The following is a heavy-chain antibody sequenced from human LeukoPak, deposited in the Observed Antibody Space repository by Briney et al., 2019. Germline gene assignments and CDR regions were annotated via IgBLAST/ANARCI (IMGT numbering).Heavy chain of an antibody. CDR3: AKNGELTLGYFDY. CDR2: IYSGGDT. D-gene: IGHD3-10*01. Sequence: GGSLRLSCAVSGFTVSSNYMSWVRQAPGKGLEWVSVIYSGGDTYYADSVKGRFTISRDNSKNTLYLQMNSLRAEDTAIYYCAKNGELTLGYFDYWGQGTLVTVSS. CDR1: GFTVSSNY. V-gene: IGHV3-53*01. J-gene: IGHJ4*02.